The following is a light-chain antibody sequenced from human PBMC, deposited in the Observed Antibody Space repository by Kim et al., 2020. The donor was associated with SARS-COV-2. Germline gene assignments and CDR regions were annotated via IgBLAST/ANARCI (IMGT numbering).Light chain of an antibody. CDR2: RNN. V-gene: IGLV10-54*01. Sequence: QAGLTQPPSVSKDLRQTATLTCTGNNNNVGNEGAAWLQHHHGHPPKLLSYRNNNRPSGISERLSASRSGNTASLTITGLQPEDEADYYCSAWDRTLSAWVCGGGTQLTVL. CDR3: SAWDRTLSAWV. J-gene: IGLJ3*02. CDR1: NNNVGNEG.